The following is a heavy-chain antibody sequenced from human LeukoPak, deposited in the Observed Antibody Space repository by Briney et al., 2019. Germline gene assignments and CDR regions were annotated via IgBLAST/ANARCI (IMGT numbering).Heavy chain of an antibody. CDR3: ARAAYNSSPDY. CDR2: IGISSTTI. V-gene: IGHV3-48*01. D-gene: IGHD6-13*01. J-gene: IGHJ4*02. CDR1: GFTFSSYA. Sequence: PGGSLRLSCAASGFTFSSYAMSWVRQAPGKGMEWVSYIGISSTTIYYADSVKGRFTISRDNAKNSLYLQMNSLRGEDTAVYYCARAAYNSSPDYWGQGTLVTVSS.